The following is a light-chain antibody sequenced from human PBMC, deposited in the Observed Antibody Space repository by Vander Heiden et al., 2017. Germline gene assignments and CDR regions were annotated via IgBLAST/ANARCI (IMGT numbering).Light chain of an antibody. Sequence: QSALTQPPSASGSPGQSVTIPCTGTNSDVGGYNSVSWYQQHPGKAPKLMIYEVSKRPSGVPDRFSGSKSGNTASLTVSGLQAEDEADYYCSSYGGSDNLVFGGGTKLTVL. CDR2: EVS. V-gene: IGLV2-8*01. CDR1: NSDVGGYNS. CDR3: SSYGGSDNLV. J-gene: IGLJ2*01.